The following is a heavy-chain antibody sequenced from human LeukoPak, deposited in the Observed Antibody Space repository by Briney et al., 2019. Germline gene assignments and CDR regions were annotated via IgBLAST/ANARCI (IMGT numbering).Heavy chain of an antibody. J-gene: IGHJ5*02. D-gene: IGHD3-3*01. CDR2: IIPIFGTA. Sequence: SVKVSCKASGGTFSSYAISWVRQAPGQGLEWMGGIIPIFGTANYAQKFQGRVTITADESTSTAYMELSSLRSEDTAVYYCARWAGVVIINGWFDPWGQGTLVTVSS. V-gene: IGHV1-69*01. CDR1: GGTFSSYA. CDR3: ARWAGVVIINGWFDP.